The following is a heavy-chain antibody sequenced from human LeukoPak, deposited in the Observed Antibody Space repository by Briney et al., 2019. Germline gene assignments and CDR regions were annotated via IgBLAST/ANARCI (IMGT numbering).Heavy chain of an antibody. D-gene: IGHD5-12*01. Sequence: PSETLSLTCTISGGSISAYYWSWIRQPPAKGLEWIGYIYSSGSANYNPSLKSRVTMSVDTSKNQFSLKLSSVTAADTAMYYCARMGGYSGYATHWGQGTLVTVSS. CDR1: GGSISAYY. J-gene: IGHJ4*02. CDR3: ARMGGYSGYATH. CDR2: IYSSGSA. V-gene: IGHV4-59*08.